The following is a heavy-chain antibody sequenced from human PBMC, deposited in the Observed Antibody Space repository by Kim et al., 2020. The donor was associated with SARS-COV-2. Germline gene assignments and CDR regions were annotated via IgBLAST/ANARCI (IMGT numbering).Heavy chain of an antibody. Sequence: GIANYATQFQGRVTITAYKATSTAYMELSSLRSEDTAVYYCARDLGVLDYWGQGTLVTVSS. J-gene: IGHJ4*02. D-gene: IGHD3-10*01. CDR3: ARDLGVLDY. V-gene: IGHV1-69*04. CDR2: GIA.